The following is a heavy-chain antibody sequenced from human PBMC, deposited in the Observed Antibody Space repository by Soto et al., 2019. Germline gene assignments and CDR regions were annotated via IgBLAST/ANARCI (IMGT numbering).Heavy chain of an antibody. J-gene: IGHJ4*02. D-gene: IGHD2-2*01. Sequence: EVQLVESGGGLVKPGGSLRLSCAASGFTLSGYSMTWVRQAPETGLEWVASISDSTTYYADSVKGRFTISRDNAKNSVFLQMSILRAEDTAVYYCARYTSRSLDFWGQGTLVIVSS. CDR3: ARYTSRSLDF. CDR1: GFTLSGYS. CDR2: ISDSTT. V-gene: IGHV3-21*01.